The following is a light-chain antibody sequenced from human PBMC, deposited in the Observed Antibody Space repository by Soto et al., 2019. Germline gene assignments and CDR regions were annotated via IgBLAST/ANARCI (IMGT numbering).Light chain of an antibody. V-gene: IGLV2-8*01. CDR1: SNDVGGCNY. Sequence: QSALTQPPSASGSPGQSVTITCTGTSNDVGGCNYVSWYQQHPGKAPKLMIYEVNKRPSGVPDRFSGSKSGNTASLTVSGLQADDEADYYCNSFAGATHVVFGGGTQLTVL. CDR2: EVN. J-gene: IGLJ2*01. CDR3: NSFAGATHVV.